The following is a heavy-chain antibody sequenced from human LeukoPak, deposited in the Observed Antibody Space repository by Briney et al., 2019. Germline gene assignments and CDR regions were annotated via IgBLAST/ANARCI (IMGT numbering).Heavy chain of an antibody. CDR2: ISSSSSYI. V-gene: IGHV3-21*01. J-gene: IGHJ5*02. CDR3: ARLPPPGIAAAGPWFDP. D-gene: IGHD6-13*01. CDR1: GFTFSSYS. Sequence: SGGSLRLPCAASGFTFSSYSMNWVRQAPGKGLEWVSSISSSSSYIYYADSVKGRFTISRDNAKNSLYLQMNSLRAEDTAVYYCARLPPPGIAAAGPWFDPWGQGTLVTVSS.